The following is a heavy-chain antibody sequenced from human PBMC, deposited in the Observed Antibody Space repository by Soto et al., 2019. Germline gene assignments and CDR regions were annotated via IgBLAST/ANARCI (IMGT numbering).Heavy chain of an antibody. Sequence: GASVKVSCKASGYTFTSYGISWVRQAPGQGLEWMGWISAYNGNTNYAQKLQGRVTMTTDTSTSTAYMELRSLRSDDTAVYCCARDPPMLGSHDAFDIWGQGTMVTVSS. V-gene: IGHV1-18*01. J-gene: IGHJ3*02. D-gene: IGHD7-27*01. CDR1: GYTFTSYG. CDR3: ARDPPMLGSHDAFDI. CDR2: ISAYNGNT.